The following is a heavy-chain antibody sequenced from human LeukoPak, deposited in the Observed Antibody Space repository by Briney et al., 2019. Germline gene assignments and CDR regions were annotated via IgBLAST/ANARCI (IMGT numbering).Heavy chain of an antibody. CDR3: ARTTEGGYTYDYFYYYYMDV. J-gene: IGHJ6*03. CDR2: ISSSGSTI. CDR1: GFTFSGYE. V-gene: IGHV3-48*03. Sequence: PGGSLRLSCAASGFTFSGYEFHWVRQAPGKGLEWVSYISSSGSTIYYADSVKGRFTISRDNAKNSLYLQMNSLRAEDTAVYYCARTTEGGYTYDYFYYYYMDVWGKGTTVTISS. D-gene: IGHD5-18*01.